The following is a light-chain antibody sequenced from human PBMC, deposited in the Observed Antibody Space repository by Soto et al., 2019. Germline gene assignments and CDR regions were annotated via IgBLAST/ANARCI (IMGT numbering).Light chain of an antibody. V-gene: IGKV3-20*01. CDR3: QQYGYLAPYT. CDR1: QSVSSSY. Sequence: EIVLTQSPGTLSLSPGERATLSCRASQSVSSSYLAWYQQKPGQAPRLLIYGASSRATGIPDRFSGSRSGTDFTLTISRLEPEDFAVYYCQQYGYLAPYTFGQGTKLEIK. J-gene: IGKJ2*01. CDR2: GAS.